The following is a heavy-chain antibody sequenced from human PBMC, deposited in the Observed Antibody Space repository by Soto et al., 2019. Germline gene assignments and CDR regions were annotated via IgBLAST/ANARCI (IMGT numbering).Heavy chain of an antibody. V-gene: IGHV4-39*01. CDR1: GGSISSSSYY. D-gene: IGHD3-10*01. Sequence: SETLSLTCTVSGGSISSSSYYWGWIRQPPGKGLEWIGSIYYSGSTYYNPSLKSRVTISVDTSKNQFSLKLSSVTAADTAVYYCARSYYYGSGRLYHLAYWGQGTLVPVSS. J-gene: IGHJ4*02. CDR3: ARSYYYGSGRLYHLAY. CDR2: IYYSGST.